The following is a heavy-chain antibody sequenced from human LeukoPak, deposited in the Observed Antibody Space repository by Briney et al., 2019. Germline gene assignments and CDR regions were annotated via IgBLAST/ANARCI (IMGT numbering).Heavy chain of an antibody. V-gene: IGHV4-34*01. Sequence: SETLSLTCAVYGGSFSGYYWSWIRQPPGKGLEWIGEINHSGSTNYNPSLKSRVTISVDTSKNQLSLKLSSVTAADTAVYYCARESDYYYYMDVWGKGTTVTVSS. CDR3: ARESDYYYYMDV. CDR1: GGSFSGYY. J-gene: IGHJ6*03. CDR2: INHSGST.